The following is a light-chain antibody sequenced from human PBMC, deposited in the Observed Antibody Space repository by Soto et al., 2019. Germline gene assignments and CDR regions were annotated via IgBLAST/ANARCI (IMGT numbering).Light chain of an antibody. CDR2: DAS. Sequence: DIQMTQSPSTLSASVGDRVTITCRASQSIRTWLAWYQQKPGKAPKLLIYDASSLKSGVPSRFSGGGSVTEFTLTISSLQPDDFTTYYCQQYNTNPWTFGQGTKVDIK. CDR3: QQYNTNPWT. CDR1: QSIRTW. J-gene: IGKJ1*01. V-gene: IGKV1-5*01.